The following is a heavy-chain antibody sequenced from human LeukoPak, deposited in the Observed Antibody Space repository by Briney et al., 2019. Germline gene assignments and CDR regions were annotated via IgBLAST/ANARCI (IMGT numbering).Heavy chain of an antibody. V-gene: IGHV1-8*01. D-gene: IGHD5-12*01. CDR1: GYTFTSYD. CDR3: GRSGGYHPLDY. CDR2: MNANSGNA. J-gene: IGHJ4*02. Sequence: ASVKVSCKTSGYTFTSYDINWVRQAPGLGLEWMGWMNANSGNAGFAQKFQGRVTMTRDTSINTAYMELSSLRSEDTAVYYCGRSGGYHPLDYWGQGTLVTVSS.